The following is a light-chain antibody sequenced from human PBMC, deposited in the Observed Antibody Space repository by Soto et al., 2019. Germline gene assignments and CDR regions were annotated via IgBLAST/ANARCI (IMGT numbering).Light chain of an antibody. CDR1: QNINNK. V-gene: IGKV3-15*01. CDR3: QHYNNWPLT. CDR2: GAS. J-gene: IGKJ4*01. Sequence: EIVVTQSPATLSLSPGQRATLSCRTSQNINNKLCWYQQKPGQAPRLLIYGASTRATGIPARFSGSGSGTEFTLTISSLQSEDFAVYSCQHYNNWPLTFGGGTKVEIK.